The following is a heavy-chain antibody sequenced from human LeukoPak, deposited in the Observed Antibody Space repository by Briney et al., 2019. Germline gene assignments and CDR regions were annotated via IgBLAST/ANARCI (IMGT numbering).Heavy chain of an antibody. CDR1: GFPFSDYW. D-gene: IGHD2-2*01. V-gene: IGHV3-7*01. Sequence: GSLRLSCAASGFPFSDYWMTWVRQAPGKGLEWVANIKQDGSEGYYVDSVKGRFTVSRDNAKSSLYLQLNSLRAEDTAVYYCARDQGTSCPRCAFDIWGQGTMVTVSS. J-gene: IGHJ3*02. CDR3: ARDQGTSCPRCAFDI. CDR2: IKQDGSEG.